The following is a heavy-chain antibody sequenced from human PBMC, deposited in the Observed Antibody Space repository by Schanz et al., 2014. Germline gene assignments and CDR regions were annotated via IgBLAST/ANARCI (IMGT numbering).Heavy chain of an antibody. V-gene: IGHV4-59*01. J-gene: IGHJ4*02. D-gene: IGHD6-13*01. Sequence: QVQLQESGPGLVKPSETLSLTCTVSAAFISRYYWSWVRQAPGKGLEWIGYVNYIGSTKYNPSLESRVTISADTSKKQFSLKMTSVTTADTAVYYCARARSWPDYWGQGTLVTVSS. CDR3: ARARSWPDY. CDR1: AAFISRYY. CDR2: VNYIGST.